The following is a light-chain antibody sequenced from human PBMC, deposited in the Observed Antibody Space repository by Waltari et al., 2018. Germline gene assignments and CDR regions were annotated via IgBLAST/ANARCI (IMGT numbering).Light chain of an antibody. Sequence: QSALTQPPSASGSPGQSVTISCTGTSSDIGTYNYVSWYQQSPGKAPKLLISEVNNRPSGVPDRFSGSKSGNTASLTVSGLQAEDEADYYYSSYTGSNNLYVFGTGTKVTVL. CDR2: EVN. CDR1: SSDIGTYNY. V-gene: IGLV2-8*01. J-gene: IGLJ1*01. CDR3: SSYTGSNNLYV.